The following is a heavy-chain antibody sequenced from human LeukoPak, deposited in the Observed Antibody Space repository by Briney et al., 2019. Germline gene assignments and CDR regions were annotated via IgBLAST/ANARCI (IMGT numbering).Heavy chain of an antibody. J-gene: IGHJ3*02. CDR2: ISAYNGNT. D-gene: IGHD2-2*01. V-gene: IGHV1-18*04. CDR3: ARGRVGGYCSSTSCYAFDI. Sequence: ASVKVSCKASGYPFTSYGISWVRQAPGQGLEWMGWISAYNGNTNYAQKLQGRVTMTTDTSTSTAYMELRSLRSDDTAVYYCARGRVGGYCSSTSCYAFDIWGQGTMVTVSS. CDR1: GYPFTSYG.